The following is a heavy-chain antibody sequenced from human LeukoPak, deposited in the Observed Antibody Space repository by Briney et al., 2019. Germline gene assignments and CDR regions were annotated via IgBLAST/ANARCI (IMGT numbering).Heavy chain of an antibody. CDR1: GYTFTGYY. D-gene: IGHD3-10*01. J-gene: IGHJ4*02. CDR3: ARDGYYGSGSYSAPDY. Sequence: GASVKVSCKASGYTFTGYYMHWVRQAPGQGLEWMGWINPNSGGTNYAQKFQGRVTMTRDTSISTAYMELSRLRSDGTAVYYCARDGYYGSGSYSAPDYWGQGTLVTVSS. V-gene: IGHV1-2*02. CDR2: INPNSGGT.